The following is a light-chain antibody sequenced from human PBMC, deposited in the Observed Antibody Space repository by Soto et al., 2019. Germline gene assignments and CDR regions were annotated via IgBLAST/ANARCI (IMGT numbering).Light chain of an antibody. CDR1: QNINSW. CDR2: KAS. Sequence: DIQMTQSPSTLSASVGDRVTITCRASQNINSWLAWYQQKPGEAPKLLIYKASSLESGVPSRFSGSGSGTEFTLTISSLQPDDFAIYYCQQYNSYSSGTFGQGTKVEIK. J-gene: IGKJ1*01. V-gene: IGKV1-5*03. CDR3: QQYNSYSSGT.